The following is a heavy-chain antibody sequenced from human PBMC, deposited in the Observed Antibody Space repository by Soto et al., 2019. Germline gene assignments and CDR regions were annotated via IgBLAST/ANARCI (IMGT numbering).Heavy chain of an antibody. CDR1: DDSINSDKYY. CDR2: IYYRGNA. J-gene: IGHJ4*02. D-gene: IGHD5-12*01. V-gene: IGHV4-39*01. CDR3: ARLEGLATISYYFDF. Sequence: QLQLQESGPGLVKPSETLSLTCSVSDDSINSDKYYWGWIRQPPGKGLEWIGSIYYRGNAYYNPSLQTRGTIPLDKSNSQFSLKLNSVTAADSAVYFCARLEGLATISYYFDFWGPGALVTVSS.